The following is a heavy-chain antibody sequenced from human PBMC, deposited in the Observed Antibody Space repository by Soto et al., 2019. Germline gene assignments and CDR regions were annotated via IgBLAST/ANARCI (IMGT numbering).Heavy chain of an antibody. D-gene: IGHD3-22*01. J-gene: IGHJ3*02. CDR3: ARDGPERTYYYDSSGPTQDAFDI. CDR1: GGSISSSNW. V-gene: IGHV4-4*02. Sequence: QVQLQESGPGLVKPSGTLSLTCAVSGGSISSSNWWSWVRQPPGKGLEWIGEIYHSGSTNYNPSLKSRVTISVDKSKNQFSLKLSSVTAADTAVYYCARDGPERTYYYDSSGPTQDAFDIWGQGTMVTVSS. CDR2: IYHSGST.